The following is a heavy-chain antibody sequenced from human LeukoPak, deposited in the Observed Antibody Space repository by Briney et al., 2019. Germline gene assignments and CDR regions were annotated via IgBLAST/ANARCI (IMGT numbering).Heavy chain of an antibody. V-gene: IGHV3-21*06. CDR3: ARETPRRGETRDGYR. CDR1: GFTFSFYN. Sequence: GGSLRLSCAASGFTFSFYNMNWVRQAPGKGLEWVSSISSSSSYIYYADSVKGRFTISRDNAKNSLYLQMNSLRAEDTAVYYCARETPRRGETRDGYRWGQGTLVTVSS. D-gene: IGHD5-24*01. J-gene: IGHJ4*02. CDR2: ISSSSSYI.